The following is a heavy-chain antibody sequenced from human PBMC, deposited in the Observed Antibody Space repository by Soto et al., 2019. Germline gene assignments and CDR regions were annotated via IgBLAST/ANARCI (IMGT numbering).Heavy chain of an antibody. Sequence: SQTLSVTWTVLGGSIGSSSYCWGWIRQPPGKGLEWIGSIYDRGSTYSNPSLKSRLTTSVDTSKNQFSLKLTSVTAADTAVYYCARHGYSSGRTYFDYWRQGTLVTVSS. CDR1: GGSIGSSSYC. J-gene: IGHJ4*02. D-gene: IGHD6-19*01. V-gene: IGHV4-39*01. CDR2: IYDRGST. CDR3: ARHGYSSGRTYFDY.